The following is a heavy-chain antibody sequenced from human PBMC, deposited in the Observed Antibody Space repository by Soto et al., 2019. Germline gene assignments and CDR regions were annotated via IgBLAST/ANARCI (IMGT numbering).Heavy chain of an antibody. J-gene: IGHJ4*02. CDR1: GGSISSYY. D-gene: IGHD2-2*01. CDR2: IYYSGST. Sequence: QVQLQESGPGLVKPSETLSLTCTLSGGSISSYYWSWIRQPPGKGLEWIGYIYYSGSTNYNPSLKRRVTIQVDTSKNLFSLKLSSVTAADTAVYYCARLGGGYCSSTSCYGARFEYWGQGTLVTVSS. CDR3: ARLGGGYCSSTSCYGARFEY. V-gene: IGHV4-59*08.